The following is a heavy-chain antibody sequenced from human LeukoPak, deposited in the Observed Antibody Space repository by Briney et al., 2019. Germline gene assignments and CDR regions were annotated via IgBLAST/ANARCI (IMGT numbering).Heavy chain of an antibody. J-gene: IGHJ4*02. CDR3: ANDFAMDVPLPPNEY. Sequence: GGSLRLSCAASGFTFSSYAMHWVRQAPGKGLEWVAVISYDGSNKYYADTVKGRFTISRDNSKNTLYLQMNSLRAEDTAVYYCANDFAMDVPLPPNEYWGQGTLVTVSS. CDR1: GFTFSSYA. CDR2: ISYDGSNK. D-gene: IGHD3/OR15-3a*01. V-gene: IGHV3-30*04.